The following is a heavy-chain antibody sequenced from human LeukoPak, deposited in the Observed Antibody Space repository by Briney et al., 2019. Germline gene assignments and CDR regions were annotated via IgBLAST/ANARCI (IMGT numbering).Heavy chain of an antibody. V-gene: IGHV3-53*01. J-gene: IGHJ6*02. Sequence: GGSLRLSCAASGFTVSSNYMNWVRQAPGKGLEWVSVIYSGGVTTYFADSVKGRFTISRDNSQNTLYLQKNSLRAEDTAVYYCARAPDYYGMDAWGQGTTVTVSS. CDR2: IYSGGVTT. CDR1: GFTVSSNY. CDR3: ARAPDYYGMDA.